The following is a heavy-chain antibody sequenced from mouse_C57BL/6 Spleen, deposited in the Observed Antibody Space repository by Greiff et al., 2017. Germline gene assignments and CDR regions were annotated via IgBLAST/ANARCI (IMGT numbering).Heavy chain of an antibody. CDR3: ARSYSNYDAMDY. Sequence: EVQLQQSGPELVKPGASVKISCKASGYSFTGYYMNWVKQSPEKSLEWIGEINPSTGGTTYNQKFKAKATLTVDKSSSTAYMQLKSLTSDDSAVYYCARSYSNYDAMDYWGQGTSVTVSS. V-gene: IGHV1-42*01. CDR1: GYSFTGYY. CDR2: INPSTGGT. D-gene: IGHD2-5*01. J-gene: IGHJ4*01.